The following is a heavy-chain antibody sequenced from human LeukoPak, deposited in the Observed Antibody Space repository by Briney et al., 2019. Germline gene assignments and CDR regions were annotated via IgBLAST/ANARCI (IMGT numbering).Heavy chain of an antibody. J-gene: IGHJ6*03. CDR2: ISYDGSNK. CDR1: GFTFSSYA. CDR3: AMDRYWVAAAGTPSLMDV. Sequence: GGSLRLSCAASGFTFSSYAMHWVRQAPGKGLEWVAVISYDGSNKYYADSVKGRFTISRDNSKNTLYLQKNSLRAEDTAVYYFAMDRYWVAAAGTPSLMDVWGKGTTFTVSS. V-gene: IGHV3-30*04. D-gene: IGHD6-13*01.